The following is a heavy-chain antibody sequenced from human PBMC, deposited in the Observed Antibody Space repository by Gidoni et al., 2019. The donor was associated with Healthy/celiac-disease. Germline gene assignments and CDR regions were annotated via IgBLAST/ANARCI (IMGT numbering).Heavy chain of an antibody. J-gene: IGHJ6*02. V-gene: IGHV3-23*01. CDR1: GFTFRSYA. Sequence: EVPLLESGGGLVQPGGSLRLSLAASGFTFRSYAMSWVRQAPGKGVEWVSAISGSGGSTYYADSVKGRFTISRDNSKNTLYLQMNSLRAEDTAVYYCAKDLPRNTAMDGMDVWGQGTTVTVSS. CDR2: ISGSGGST. CDR3: AKDLPRNTAMDGMDV. D-gene: IGHD5-18*01.